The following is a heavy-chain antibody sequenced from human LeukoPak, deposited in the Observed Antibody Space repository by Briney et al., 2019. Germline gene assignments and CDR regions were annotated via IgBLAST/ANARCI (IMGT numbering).Heavy chain of an antibody. V-gene: IGHV3-48*02. CDR2: ISSSSSTI. J-gene: IGHJ4*02. CDR1: GFTFSSYS. CDR3: ARDGYGDYPLGASKVGDY. D-gene: IGHD4-17*01. Sequence: GGSLRLSCAASGFTFSSYSMNWGRQAPGKGLEWISYISSSSSTIYYADSVKGRFTISRDKANNSLYLQMDSLRDEDTAVYYYARDGYGDYPLGASKVGDYWGQGTLVTVSS.